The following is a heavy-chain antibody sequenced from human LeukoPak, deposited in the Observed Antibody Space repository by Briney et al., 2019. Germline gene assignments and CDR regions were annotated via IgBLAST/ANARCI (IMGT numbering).Heavy chain of an antibody. V-gene: IGHV4-34*01. CDR2: INHSGST. D-gene: IGHD5-24*01. CDR1: GGSISSYY. J-gene: IGHJ4*02. CDR3: ARAPPRDGYNFDY. Sequence: SETLSLTCTVSGGSISSYYWSWIRQPPGKGLEWIGEINHSGSTNYNPSLKSRVTISVDTSKNQFSLKLSSVTAADTAVYYCARAPPRDGYNFDYWGQGTLVTVSS.